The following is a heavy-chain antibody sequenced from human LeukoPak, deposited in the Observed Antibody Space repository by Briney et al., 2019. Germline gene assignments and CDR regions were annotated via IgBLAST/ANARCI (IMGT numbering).Heavy chain of an antibody. J-gene: IGHJ4*02. Sequence: PSETLSLTCFVSRDAISSDDHYWVWVRQPPGKGLEWIGTIYYSGNTYYSPSLKSRVTLSVETSGNHFSLNLSSVTAADTAVYFCARGKTRNGYNFDLWGRGMLVTVSS. CDR2: IYYSGNT. CDR3: ARGKTRNGYNFDL. CDR1: RDAISSDDHY. V-gene: IGHV4-39*02. D-gene: IGHD5-24*01.